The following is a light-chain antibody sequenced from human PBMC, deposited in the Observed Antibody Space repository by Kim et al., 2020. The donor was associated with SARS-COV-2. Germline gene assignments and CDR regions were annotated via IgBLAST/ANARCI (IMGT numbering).Light chain of an antibody. CDR2: YDS. CDR3: QVWDSSSDHPV. J-gene: IGLJ3*02. Sequence: APGKTARITCGGNNIGCKSVRWYQQKPGQAPVLVIYYDSDRPSGIPERFSGSNSGNTATLTISRVEAGDEADYYCQVWDSSSDHPVFGGGTQLTVL. V-gene: IGLV3-21*04. CDR1: NIGCKS.